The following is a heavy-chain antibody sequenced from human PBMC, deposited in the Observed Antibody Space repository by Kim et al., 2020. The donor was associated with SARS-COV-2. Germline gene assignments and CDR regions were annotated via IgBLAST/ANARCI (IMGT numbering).Heavy chain of an antibody. V-gene: IGHV4-59*01. CDR1: GGSISSYY. Sequence: SETLSLTCTVSGGSISSYYWSWIRQPPGKGLEWIGYIYYSGSTNYNPSLKSRVTISVDTSKNQFSLKLSSVTAADTAVYYCARDVDSSGSNWFDPWGQGTLVTVSS. CDR3: ARDVDSSGSNWFDP. D-gene: IGHD6-19*01. J-gene: IGHJ5*02. CDR2: IYYSGST.